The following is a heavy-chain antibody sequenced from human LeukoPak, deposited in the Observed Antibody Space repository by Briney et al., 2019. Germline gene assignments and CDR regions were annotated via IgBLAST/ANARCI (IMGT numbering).Heavy chain of an antibody. CDR1: GFTFRSYA. V-gene: IGHV3-23*01. D-gene: IGHD7-27*01. J-gene: IGHJ2*01. Sequence: GGSLRLSCAASGFTFRSYAMSWVRQAPGKGLQWVSSITATDGRTYYADSVKGRFTISRDNSKSTLYLQMNSLRAEDTAVYYCAPSWGSAWWYFDHWGRGTLVTVSS. CDR3: APSWGSAWWYFDH. CDR2: ITATDGRT.